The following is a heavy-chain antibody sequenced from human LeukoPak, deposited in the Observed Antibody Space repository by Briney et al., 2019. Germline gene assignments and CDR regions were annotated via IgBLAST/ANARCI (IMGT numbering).Heavy chain of an antibody. CDR1: GYSFTSYW. CDR3: ARDYGDYVSRFDP. V-gene: IGHV5-51*01. Sequence: GESLKISSKGSGYSFTSYWIGWVRQMPGKGLEWMGIIYPGDSDTRYSPSFQGQVTISADKSISTAYLQWSSLKASDTAMYYCARDYGDYVSRFDPWGQGTLVTVSS. D-gene: IGHD4-17*01. CDR2: IYPGDSDT. J-gene: IGHJ5*02.